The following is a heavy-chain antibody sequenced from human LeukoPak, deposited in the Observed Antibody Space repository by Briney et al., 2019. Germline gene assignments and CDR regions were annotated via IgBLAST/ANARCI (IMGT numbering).Heavy chain of an antibody. J-gene: IGHJ4*02. CDR1: GFTFSSYW. Sequence: GGPLRLSCAASGFTFSSYWMSWVRQAPGKGLEWVANIKEDGSEEYYVDSVKGRFTISRDNTKNSLYLQMNSLRAEDTAVYYCARDPAAWDYWGQGTLVTVSS. CDR3: ARDPAAWDY. V-gene: IGHV3-7*01. D-gene: IGHD6-13*01. CDR2: IKEDGSEE.